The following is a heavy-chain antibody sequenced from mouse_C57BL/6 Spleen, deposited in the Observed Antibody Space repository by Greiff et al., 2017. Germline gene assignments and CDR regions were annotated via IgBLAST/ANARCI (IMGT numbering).Heavy chain of an antibody. CDR3: ARTFYGSSLYYAMDY. V-gene: IGHV1-39*01. Sequence: VQLQQSGPELVKPGASVKISCKASGYSFTDYNMNWVKQSNGKSLEWIGIINPNYGTTSYNQKFKGKATLTVDQSSSTAYMQLNSLTSEDSAVYYCARTFYGSSLYYAMDYWGQGTSVTVSS. D-gene: IGHD1-1*01. CDR1: GYSFTDYN. CDR2: INPNYGTT. J-gene: IGHJ4*01.